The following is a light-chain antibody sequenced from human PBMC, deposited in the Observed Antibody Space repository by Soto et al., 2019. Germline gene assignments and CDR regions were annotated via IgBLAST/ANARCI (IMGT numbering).Light chain of an antibody. CDR2: KAS. CDR3: HQRSSWGT. CDR1: QSIDTW. V-gene: IGKV1-5*03. J-gene: IGKJ5*01. Sequence: DIQMTQSPSTLSASVGDRVTITCRASQSIDTWLAWHQQKPGKAPKLLISKASNLESGVPSRFSGSGSGTDFTLTISSLEPEDFAVYYCHQRSSWGTFGQGTRLEIK.